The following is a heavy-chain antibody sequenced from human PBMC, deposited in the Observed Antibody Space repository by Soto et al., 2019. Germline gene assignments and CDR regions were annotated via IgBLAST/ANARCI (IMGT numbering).Heavy chain of an antibody. J-gene: IGHJ3*02. CDR3: ARKHPTVSRDAFDI. CDR2: IYHSVST. Sequence: QVQLQESGPGLVKPSGTLSLTCAVSSVSISSSNWWSWVRQPPGKGLEWIGEIYHSVSTNYNPSLKRRVTISVDKSKPQFSLTLSSVTAADTAVYYCARKHPTVSRDAFDIWGQGTMVTVSS. CDR1: SVSISSSNW. D-gene: IGHD4-17*01. V-gene: IGHV4-4*02.